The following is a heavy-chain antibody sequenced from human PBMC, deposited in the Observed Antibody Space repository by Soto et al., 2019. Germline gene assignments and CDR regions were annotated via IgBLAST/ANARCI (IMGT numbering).Heavy chain of an antibody. Sequence: SETLSLTCTVSGDSISSINNYWSWIRQPPGEGLEWIGFISYSGTTSYSPSLKSRVTISLDTSKKQFSLSLSSVTATDTAVYYCARHVNLPLAGTGFDSWGRGTLVTVSS. CDR1: GDSISSINNY. D-gene: IGHD6-19*01. CDR2: ISYSGTT. CDR3: ARHVNLPLAGTGFDS. J-gene: IGHJ4*02. V-gene: IGHV4-30-4*01.